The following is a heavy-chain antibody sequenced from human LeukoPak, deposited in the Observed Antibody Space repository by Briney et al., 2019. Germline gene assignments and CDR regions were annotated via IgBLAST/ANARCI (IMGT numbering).Heavy chain of an antibody. D-gene: IGHD3-22*01. Sequence: GASVKVSCKASGGTFSSYAISWVRQAPGQGLEWMGGIIPIFGTANYAQKFQGRVTITADESTSTAYMELSSLRSEDTAAYYCARVAPDSSGSYPHWGQGTLVTVSS. J-gene: IGHJ4*02. CDR2: IIPIFGTA. CDR3: ARVAPDSSGSYPH. V-gene: IGHV1-69*13. CDR1: GGTFSSYA.